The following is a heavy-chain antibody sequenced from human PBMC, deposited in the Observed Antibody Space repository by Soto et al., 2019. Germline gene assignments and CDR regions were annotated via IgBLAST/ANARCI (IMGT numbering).Heavy chain of an antibody. D-gene: IGHD3-10*01. V-gene: IGHV1-8*01. Sequence: QVQLVQSGAEVKKPGASVKVSCKASGYTFTSYDINWVRQATGQGLEWMGWMNPNSGNTGYAQKFQGRVTMTRNTSISKAYMELSRLGSEDTAGDYWARGFWFGEAIGLFHPWGQGTLVHGS. CDR3: ARGFWFGEAIGLFHP. CDR2: MNPNSGNT. J-gene: IGHJ5*01. CDR1: GYTFTSYD.